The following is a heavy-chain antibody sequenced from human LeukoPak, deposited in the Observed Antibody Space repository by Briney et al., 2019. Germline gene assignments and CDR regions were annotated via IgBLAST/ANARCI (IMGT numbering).Heavy chain of an antibody. Sequence: SETLSLTCTVSGGSISSGGYYWSWIRQHPGKGLEWIGYIYYSGSTYYNPSLKSRVTISVDTSKNQFSLKLSPVTAADTAVYYCARVSTLVEYGMDVWGQGTTVTVSS. CDR3: ARVSTLVEYGMDV. V-gene: IGHV4-31*03. CDR2: IYYSGST. D-gene: IGHD2-8*02. CDR1: GGSISSGGYY. J-gene: IGHJ6*02.